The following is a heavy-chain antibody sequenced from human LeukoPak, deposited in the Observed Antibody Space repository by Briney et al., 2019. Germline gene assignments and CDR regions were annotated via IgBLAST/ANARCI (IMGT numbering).Heavy chain of an antibody. Sequence: SETLSLTCSVAVGSISTYYWSWIRQPPGKGLEWIGYLYHTGSTSYNPSLKSRVSLSADTSKNQFSLRLRSVTAADTAVYYCARTTASTPTTLDFWGRGTLVTVSS. CDR3: ARTTASTPTTLDF. D-gene: IGHD2/OR15-2a*01. V-gene: IGHV4-59*01. CDR1: VGSISTYY. CDR2: LYHTGST. J-gene: IGHJ4*02.